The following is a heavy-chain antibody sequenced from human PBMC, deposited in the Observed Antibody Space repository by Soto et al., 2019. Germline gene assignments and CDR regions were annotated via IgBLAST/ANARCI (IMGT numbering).Heavy chain of an antibody. J-gene: IGHJ4*02. Sequence: EVQLLESGGALVQPGGSLRLSCAASEFPFSSYVMNWVRQAPGKGLEWVSSSSGSGGVTYYADSVKGRFTISRDNSNNTLYLQMSSLRAEDMAIYYCAKEGRTGAPDYWGQGTLVTVSS. D-gene: IGHD7-27*01. CDR2: SSGSGGVT. CDR3: AKEGRTGAPDY. V-gene: IGHV3-23*01. CDR1: EFPFSSYV.